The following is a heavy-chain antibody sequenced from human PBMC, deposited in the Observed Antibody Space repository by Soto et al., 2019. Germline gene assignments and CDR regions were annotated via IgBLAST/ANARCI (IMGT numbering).Heavy chain of an antibody. CDR3: VRDGSIVATTSQGYYYYGMDV. D-gene: IGHD5-12*01. J-gene: IGHJ6*02. V-gene: IGHV3-30-3*01. Sequence: GGSLRLSCAASGFTFSSYAMHWVRQAPGKGLEWVAVISYDGSNKYYADSVKGRFTISRDNSKNTLYLQMNSLRAEDTAVYYCVRDGSIVATTSQGYYYYGMDVWGQGTTVTVS. CDR1: GFTFSSYA. CDR2: ISYDGSNK.